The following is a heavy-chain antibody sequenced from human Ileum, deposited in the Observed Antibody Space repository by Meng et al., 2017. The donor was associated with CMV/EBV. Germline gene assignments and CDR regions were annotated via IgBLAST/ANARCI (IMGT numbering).Heavy chain of an antibody. V-gene: IGHV4-4*07. D-gene: IGHD7-27*01. CDR3: AREGPTDWGRALDY. J-gene: IGHJ4*02. Sequence: EVGPSCVKPWGTLSPTLHVPGGPMRSYYWSGIRQPAGKGLEWIGRIYTSGSSNYNSSLKSRVTMSVDTSKNQFSMKLNSVTAADTAVYYCAREGPTDWGRALDYWGQGTLVTVSS. CDR2: IYTSGSS. CDR1: GGPMRSYY.